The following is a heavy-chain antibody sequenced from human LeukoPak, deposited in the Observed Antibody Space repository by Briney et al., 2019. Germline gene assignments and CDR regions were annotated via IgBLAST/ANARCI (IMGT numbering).Heavy chain of an antibody. Sequence: PGGSLRLSCAASGFTFSNYAMSWVRQAPGRGLEWVSIISGSNGNTYYADSVKGRFTISRDNSKNTVYLQMNSLRAEDTAIYFCAKDLARGGAPGYYYGMDVWGQGTTVTVS. CDR2: ISGSNGNT. CDR1: GFTFSNYA. D-gene: IGHD3-16*01. CDR3: AKDLARGGAPGYYYGMDV. V-gene: IGHV3-23*01. J-gene: IGHJ6*02.